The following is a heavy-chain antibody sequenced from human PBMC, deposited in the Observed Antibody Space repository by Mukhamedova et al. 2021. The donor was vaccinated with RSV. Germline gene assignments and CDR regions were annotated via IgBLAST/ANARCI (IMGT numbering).Heavy chain of an antibody. CDR3: ARVSSGWYGVRYFDS. CDR2: INAGNGNT. V-gene: IGHV1-3*01. J-gene: IGHJ4*02. D-gene: IGHD6-19*01. Sequence: MGWINAGNGNTKYSQKFQGRVTITRDTSASTAYMELSSLRSEDTAVYYCARVSSGWYGVRYFDSWGQGTLVTVSS.